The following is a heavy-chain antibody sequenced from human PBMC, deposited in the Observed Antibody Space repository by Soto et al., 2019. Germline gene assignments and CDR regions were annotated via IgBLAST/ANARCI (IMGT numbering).Heavy chain of an antibody. CDR1: GGSFSGYY. D-gene: IGHD2-21*02. J-gene: IGHJ4*02. Sequence: SETLSLTCAVYGGSFSGYYWSWIRRPPGKGLEWIGEINHSGSTNYNPSLKSRVAMSVDKSKNEFTLQLTSVTAADTAVYYCATSYGDAWYTYWGQGIQVTVSS. CDR3: ATSYGDAWYTY. CDR2: INHSGST. V-gene: IGHV4-34*01.